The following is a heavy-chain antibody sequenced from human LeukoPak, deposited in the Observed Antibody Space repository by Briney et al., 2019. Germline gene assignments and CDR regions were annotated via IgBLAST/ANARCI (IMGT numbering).Heavy chain of an antibody. CDR3: ARMPYSSSDLFEY. Sequence: GSLRLSCAASGFTFSNYWMHWVRQAPGKALVWVSRINRVESSTSYADSVKGRFTISRDNAKNTLYLQMNSLRAEDTAVYHCARMPYSSSDLFEYWGQGTLVTVSS. V-gene: IGHV3-74*01. D-gene: IGHD6-13*01. J-gene: IGHJ4*02. CDR2: INRVESST. CDR1: GFTFSNYW.